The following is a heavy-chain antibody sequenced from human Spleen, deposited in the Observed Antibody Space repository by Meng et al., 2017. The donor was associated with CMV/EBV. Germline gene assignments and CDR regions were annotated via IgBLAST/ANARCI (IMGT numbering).Heavy chain of an antibody. J-gene: IGHJ4*02. CDR1: GYTFTNYG. D-gene: IGHD3-22*01. CDR2: ISPYDGP. V-gene: IGHV1-18*01. Sequence: ASVKVSCKASGYTFTNYGISWVRQAPGRGLEWIGWISPYDGPNYARNLRGRVTLTTDTSTTTAYMELRSLRSDDTAVYYCASGDSSGYLSDYWGQGTLVTVSS. CDR3: ASGDSSGYLSDY.